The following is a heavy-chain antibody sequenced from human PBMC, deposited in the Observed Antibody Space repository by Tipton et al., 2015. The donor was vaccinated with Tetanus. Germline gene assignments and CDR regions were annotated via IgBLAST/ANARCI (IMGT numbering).Heavy chain of an antibody. V-gene: IGHV4-61*08. Sequence: TLSLTCTVSGDSLRSGDRNWSWIRQAPGKGLGWLAYISSSGSTNSDYFLKSRISISRDTSKNQYFLNLSSVTAADTAVYFCARANYDFSMKGPFDSWGQGSLVIVSS. J-gene: IGHJ4*02. CDR2: ISSSGST. CDR1: GDSLRSGDRN. D-gene: IGHD3-3*01. CDR3: ARANYDFSMKGPFDS.